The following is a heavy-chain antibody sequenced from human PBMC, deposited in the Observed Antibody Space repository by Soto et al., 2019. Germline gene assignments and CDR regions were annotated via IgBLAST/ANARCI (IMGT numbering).Heavy chain of an antibody. D-gene: IGHD1-26*01. CDR3: VRDRSGSYLEGFDY. Sequence: GGSLRLSCAASGFTFSDYYMSWIRQAPGKGLEWVANIKQDGSEKYYVDSVKGRFTISRDNARNSLFLEMKSLRSEDTAVYSCVRDRSGSYLEGFDYWGQGTLVTVSS. V-gene: IGHV3-7*01. J-gene: IGHJ4*02. CDR2: IKQDGSEK. CDR1: GFTFSDYY.